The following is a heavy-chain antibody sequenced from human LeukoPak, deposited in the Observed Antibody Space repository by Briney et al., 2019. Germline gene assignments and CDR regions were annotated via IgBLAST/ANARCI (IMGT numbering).Heavy chain of an antibody. CDR3: ARGSWAMDTAMVPFDY. Sequence: PGGSLRLSCAASGFTFSSYWMHWVRQAPGKGLVWVSRINSDGSSTSYADSVKGRFTISRDNAKNTLHLQMNSLRAEDTAVYYCARGSWAMDTAMVPFDYWGQGTLVTVSS. D-gene: IGHD5-18*01. CDR1: GFTFSSYW. V-gene: IGHV3-74*01. J-gene: IGHJ4*02. CDR2: INSDGSST.